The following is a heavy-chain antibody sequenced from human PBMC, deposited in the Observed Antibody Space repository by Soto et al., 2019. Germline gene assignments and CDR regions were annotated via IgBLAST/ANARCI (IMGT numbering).Heavy chain of an antibody. CDR3: ALRSMAVVPEY. CDR1: GGSISGYY. D-gene: IGHD3-22*01. J-gene: IGHJ4*02. V-gene: IGHV4-59*01. CDR2: LYYGRSA. Sequence: SETLSLTCTVSGGSISGYYWAWVRQPPEKGLESIGYLYYGRSANYNPSLKSRVTLSVDTSTNQCSLTLSSMTAADTAVYYCALRSMAVVPEYWGQGTLVTVSS.